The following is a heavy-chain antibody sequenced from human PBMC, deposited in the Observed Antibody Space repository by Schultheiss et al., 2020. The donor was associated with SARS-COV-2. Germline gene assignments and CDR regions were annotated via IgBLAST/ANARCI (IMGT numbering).Heavy chain of an antibody. D-gene: IGHD3-10*01. J-gene: IGHJ4*02. Sequence: ESLKISCAASGFIFSSYAMSWVRQAPGKGLEWIGEIYHSGSTNYNPSLKRRVSISIDTSKNQFSLKLISVTAADTAVYYCARGATMIRGVTSRLCYFDYWGQGTLVTVSS. CDR3: ARGATMIRGVTSRLCYFDY. CDR1: GFIFSSYA. CDR2: IYHSGST. V-gene: IGHV4-59*01.